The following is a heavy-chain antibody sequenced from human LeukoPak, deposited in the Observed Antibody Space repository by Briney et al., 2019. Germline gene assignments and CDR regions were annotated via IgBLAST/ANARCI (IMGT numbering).Heavy chain of an antibody. CDR3: VKDRRYYDSSGGYFDY. Sequence: RSGGSLRLSCSASGFTFSSYDMHWVRQAPGKGLDYVSAISSNGGSTYYADSVKGRFTISRDNSKNTLYLQMSSLRAEDTAVYYCVKDRRYYDSSGGYFDYWGQGTLVTVSS. CDR2: ISSNGGST. D-gene: IGHD3-22*01. CDR1: GFTFSSYD. V-gene: IGHV3-64D*06. J-gene: IGHJ4*02.